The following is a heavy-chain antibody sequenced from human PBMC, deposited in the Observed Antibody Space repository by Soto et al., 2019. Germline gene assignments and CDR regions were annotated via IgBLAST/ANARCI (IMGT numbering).Heavy chain of an antibody. CDR1: GIPFCSKG. CDR2: IWYDGSDK. J-gene: IGHJ4*02. CDR3: ASSIN. Sequence: GQSLRLSYAASGIPFCSKGRHWVRQAPGKGLEWVGGIWYDGSDKGYAESVKGRFTISRDNSKNMLYLQMNSLRADDTAVYYCASSINWGKGT. V-gene: IGHV3-33*03.